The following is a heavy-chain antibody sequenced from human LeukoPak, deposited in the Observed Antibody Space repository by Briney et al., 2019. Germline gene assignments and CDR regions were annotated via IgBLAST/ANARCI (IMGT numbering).Heavy chain of an antibody. CDR2: IYYSGST. V-gene: IGHV4-39*01. D-gene: IGHD3-3*01. CDR3: ARPRITIFGVVIHDWFDP. CDR1: GIAFSSYW. J-gene: IGHJ5*02. Sequence: TGGSLRLSCAASGIAFSSYWMTWIRQPPGKGLEWIGSIYYSGSTYYNPSLKSRVTISVDTSKNQFSLKLSSVTAADTAVYYCARPRITIFGVVIHDWFDPWGQGTLVTVSS.